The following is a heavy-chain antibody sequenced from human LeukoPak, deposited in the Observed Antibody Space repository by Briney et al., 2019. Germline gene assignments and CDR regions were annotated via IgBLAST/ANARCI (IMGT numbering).Heavy chain of an antibody. CDR2: IKQDGSEK. V-gene: IGHV3-7*01. CDR1: GFTFSSYW. J-gene: IGHJ4*02. CDR3: ARTSSSGYYSR. D-gene: IGHD3-22*01. Sequence: GGSLRLSCAASGFTFSSYWMSWVRQAPGKGLEWVANIKQDGSEKYYVDSVKGRFTISRDNAKNSLYLQMNSLRAEDTTVYYCARTSSSGYYSRWGKGTLVTVSS.